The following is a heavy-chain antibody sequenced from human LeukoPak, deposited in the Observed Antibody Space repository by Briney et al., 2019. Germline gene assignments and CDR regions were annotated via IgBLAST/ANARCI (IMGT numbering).Heavy chain of an antibody. J-gene: IGHJ4*02. V-gene: IGHV4-61*02. CDR2: VFTSGTT. CDR3: ARHGGDGYNYPCDY. D-gene: IGHD5-24*01. CDR1: GGSISSGSYY. Sequence: SETLSLTCTVSGGSISSGSYYWGWIRQPAGKGLEWIGRVFTSGTTNYNPSLKSRVTILVDTSKNQFSLKLSSVTAADTAVYYCARHGGDGYNYPCDYWGQGTLVTVSS.